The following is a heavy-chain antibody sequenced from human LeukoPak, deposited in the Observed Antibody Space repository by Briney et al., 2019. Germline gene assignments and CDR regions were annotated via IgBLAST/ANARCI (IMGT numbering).Heavy chain of an antibody. D-gene: IGHD3-22*01. CDR3: ARARDYYDSSGYYYFDY. Sequence: SVKVSCKASGYTFTSYYMHWVRQAPGQGLEWMGGIIPIFGTANYAQKFQGRVTITADKSTSTAYMELSSLRSEDTAVYYCARARDYYDSSGYYYFDYWGQGTLVTVSS. CDR1: GYTFTSYY. CDR2: IIPIFGTA. J-gene: IGHJ4*02. V-gene: IGHV1-69*06.